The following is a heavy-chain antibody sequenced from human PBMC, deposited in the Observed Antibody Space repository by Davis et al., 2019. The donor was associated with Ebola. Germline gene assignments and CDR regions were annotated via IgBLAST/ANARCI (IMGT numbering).Heavy chain of an antibody. CDR1: GFTFSSYG. CDR3: ARDVEGAHGY. Sequence: PGGSLRLSCAASGFTFSSYGMHWVRQAPGKGLEWVAVISYDGSNKYYADSVKGRFTISRDNSKNTLYLQMNSLRAEDTAVYYCARDVEGAHGYWGQGTLVTVSS. D-gene: IGHD1-26*01. CDR2: ISYDGSNK. J-gene: IGHJ4*02. V-gene: IGHV3-30*03.